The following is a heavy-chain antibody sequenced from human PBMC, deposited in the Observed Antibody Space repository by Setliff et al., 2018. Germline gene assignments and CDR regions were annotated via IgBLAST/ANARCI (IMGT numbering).Heavy chain of an antibody. J-gene: IGHJ3*02. CDR1: GFTFSGYN. D-gene: IGHD3-22*01. CDR3: ARDSGPQWLGYDAFDI. Sequence: GGSLRLSCAVSGFTFSGYNMNWVRQAPGKGLEWVSSISNSGRTMYYADSVKGRFTVSRDNGKNSLYLQMKSLRAEDTAVYYCARDSGPQWLGYDAFDIWGQGTMVTVS. V-gene: IGHV3-48*01. CDR2: ISNSGRTM.